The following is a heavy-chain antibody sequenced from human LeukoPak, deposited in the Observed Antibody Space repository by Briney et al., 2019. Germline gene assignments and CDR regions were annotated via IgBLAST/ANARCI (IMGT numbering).Heavy chain of an antibody. CDR3: ARSPTAINGYFDP. D-gene: IGHD2-2*01. CDR1: GFTFSDYY. J-gene: IGHJ5*02. CDR2: ISSSGSTI. Sequence: GGSLRLSCAASGFTFSDYYMSWIRQAPGKGLEWVSYISSSGSTIYYADSVKGRFTIPRDNAKNSLYLQMNSLRADDTAVYYCARSPTAINGYFDPWGQGTLVTVSS. V-gene: IGHV3-11*01.